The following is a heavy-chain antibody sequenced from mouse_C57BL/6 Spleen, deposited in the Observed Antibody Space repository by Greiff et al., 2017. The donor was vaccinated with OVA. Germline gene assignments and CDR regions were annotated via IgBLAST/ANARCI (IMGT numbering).Heavy chain of an antibody. CDR2: IYPGSGST. CDR3: ARRRGDGYWDAMDY. Sequence: QVQLQQPGAELVKPGASVKMSCKASGYTFTSYWITWVKQRPGQGLEWIGDIYPGSGSTKYNEKFKSKATLTVDTSSSTAYMQLSSLTSEDSAVYYCARRRGDGYWDAMDYWGQGTSVTVSS. CDR1: GYTFTSYW. V-gene: IGHV1-55*01. J-gene: IGHJ4*01. D-gene: IGHD2-3*01.